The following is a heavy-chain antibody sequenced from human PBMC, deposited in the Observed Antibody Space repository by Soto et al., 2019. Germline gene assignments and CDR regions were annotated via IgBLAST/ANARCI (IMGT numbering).Heavy chain of an antibody. Sequence: GESLKISCKASGYSFTTYWIGWVRQMPGKGLEWMGIIYPGDSDTRYSPSFQGQVTISANKSISTAYLQWSSLKASDSAMFYCARKDIAGNSVDFWGQGTLVTVSS. D-gene: IGHD6-13*01. CDR2: IYPGDSDT. CDR3: ARKDIAGNSVDF. J-gene: IGHJ4*02. CDR1: GYSFTTYW. V-gene: IGHV5-51*01.